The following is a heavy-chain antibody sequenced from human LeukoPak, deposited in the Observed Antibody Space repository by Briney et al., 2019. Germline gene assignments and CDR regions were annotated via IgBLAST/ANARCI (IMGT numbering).Heavy chain of an antibody. CDR1: GGSISSSSYY. D-gene: IGHD3-9*01. Sequence: SETLSLTCTVSGGSISSSSYYWGWIRQPPGKGLEWIGSIYYSGSTYYNPSLKSRVTISVDTSKNQFSLKLSSVTAADTAVYYCAGVRRIDILTGYAPYFDYWGQGTLVTVSS. J-gene: IGHJ4*02. CDR3: AGVRRIDILTGYAPYFDY. CDR2: IYYSGST. V-gene: IGHV4-39*07.